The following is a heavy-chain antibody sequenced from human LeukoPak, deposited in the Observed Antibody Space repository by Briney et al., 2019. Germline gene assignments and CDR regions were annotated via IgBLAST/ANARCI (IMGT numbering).Heavy chain of an antibody. D-gene: IGHD3-22*01. CDR2: ISSSGSTI. V-gene: IGHV3-11*01. J-gene: IGHJ3*02. CDR1: GFTFSDYY. Sequence: KTGGSLRLSCAASGFTFSDYYMSWIRQAPGKGLEWVSYISSSGSTIYYADSVKGRFTISRDNAKNSLYLQMNSLRAEDTAVYYCARVWTYYYDSSGYDAFDIWGQGTMVTVSS. CDR3: ARVWTYYYDSSGYDAFDI.